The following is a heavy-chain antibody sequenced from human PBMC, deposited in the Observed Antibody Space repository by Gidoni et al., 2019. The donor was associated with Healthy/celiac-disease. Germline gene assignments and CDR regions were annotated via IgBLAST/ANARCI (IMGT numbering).Heavy chain of an antibody. CDR3: AREIVSGTTFGFFGFFDY. CDR1: RFTFSSYS. V-gene: IGHV3-21*01. J-gene: IGHJ4*02. CDR2: ISSSSNYI. Sequence: EVQLVESGGGLVKPGGSLRLSCAASRFTFSSYSMNWVRQAPGKALEWVSSISSSSNYIYYADSVKGRFTISRDNAKNSLYLQMNSLRAEDTAVYYCAREIVSGTTFGFFGFFDYWGQGTLVTVSS. D-gene: IGHD1-26*01.